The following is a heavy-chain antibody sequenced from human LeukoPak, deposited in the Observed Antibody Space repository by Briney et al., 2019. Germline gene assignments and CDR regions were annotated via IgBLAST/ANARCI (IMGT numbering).Heavy chain of an antibody. CDR3: AKDRGVTPIPFDY. CDR2: ISGSGDNT. V-gene: IGHV3-23*01. Sequence: GGSLRLSCAAFGFSFNNYAMSWVRQAPGKGLEWVSAISGSGDNTYYTDSVKGRFTISRDISKNRLYLQMNSLRAEDTAIYYCAKDRGVTPIPFDYWGQGTLVTVSS. CDR1: GFSFNNYA. D-gene: IGHD2-21*02. J-gene: IGHJ4*02.